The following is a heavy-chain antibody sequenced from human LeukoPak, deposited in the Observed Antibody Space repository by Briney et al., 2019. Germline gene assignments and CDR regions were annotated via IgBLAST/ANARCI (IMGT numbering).Heavy chain of an antibody. CDR3: AADLHYYGSGSIGPSLYYFDY. CDR2: IVVGSCDT. CDR1: GCTLPNSA. Sequence: AVKVSCKASGCTLPNSALQWVRPARGQRLEGIGWIVVGSCDTNYPHKFQERVTITTDMYTSKAYMELSSLRSEDTAVYYCAADLHYYGSGSIGPSLYYFDYGGQGTLVTVSS. V-gene: IGHV1-58*01. D-gene: IGHD3-10*01. J-gene: IGHJ4*02.